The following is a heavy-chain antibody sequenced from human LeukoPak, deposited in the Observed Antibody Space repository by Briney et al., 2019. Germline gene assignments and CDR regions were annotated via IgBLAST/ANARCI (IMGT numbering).Heavy chain of an antibody. D-gene: IGHD6-6*01. V-gene: IGHV4-59*08. CDR3: ARHFAYSSSSYFDY. CDR2: VYYTGST. J-gene: IGHJ4*02. CDR1: GGSVSSYY. Sequence: PSETLSLTCSVSGGSVSSYYWSWIRQPPGKGLGWIGYVYYTGSTNYNPSLKSRVTMFEDKSKNQFSLRLYSVTVADTAVYYCARHFAYSSSSYFDYWGQGSLVTVSS.